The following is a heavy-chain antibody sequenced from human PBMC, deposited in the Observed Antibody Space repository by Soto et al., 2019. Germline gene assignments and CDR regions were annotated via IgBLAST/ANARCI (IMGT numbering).Heavy chain of an antibody. CDR1: GYTFTSYG. J-gene: IGHJ5*02. Sequence: ASVKVSCKASGYTFTSYGISWVRQAPGQGLEWMGWISAYNGNTNYAQKLQGRVTMTTDTSTSTAYMELRSLRSDDTAVYCCARGPELELRRVDWFDPWGQGTLVTVSS. D-gene: IGHD1-7*01. CDR2: ISAYNGNT. V-gene: IGHV1-18*01. CDR3: ARGPELELRRVDWFDP.